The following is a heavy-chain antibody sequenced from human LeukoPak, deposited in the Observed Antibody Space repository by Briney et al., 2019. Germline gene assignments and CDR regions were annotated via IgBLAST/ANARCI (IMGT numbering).Heavy chain of an antibody. D-gene: IGHD6-6*01. Sequence: SETLSLTCTVSGGSISSGDYYWSWIRQPPGKGLEWIGYIYYSGSTYYNPSLKSRVTISVDTSKNQFSLKLSSVTAADTAVYYCARVTYIAGRPGWFDPWGQGTLVTVSS. CDR3: ARVTYIAGRPGWFDP. J-gene: IGHJ5*02. CDR1: GGSISSGDYY. V-gene: IGHV4-30-4*08. CDR2: IYYSGST.